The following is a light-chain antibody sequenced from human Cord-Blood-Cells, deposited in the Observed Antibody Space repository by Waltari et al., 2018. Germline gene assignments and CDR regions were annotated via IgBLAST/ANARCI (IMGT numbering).Light chain of an antibody. CDR1: SRDVGSYNL. CDR2: EGS. V-gene: IGLV2-23*01. Sequence: QLALNQPPSGSGSPGQSVTISCPGTSRDVGSYNLVSWYQQHPGKAPKLMIYEGSKRPSGVSNRFSGSKSGNTASLTISGLQAEDEADYYCCSYAGSSNVVFGGGTKLTVL. CDR3: CSYAGSSNVV. J-gene: IGLJ2*01.